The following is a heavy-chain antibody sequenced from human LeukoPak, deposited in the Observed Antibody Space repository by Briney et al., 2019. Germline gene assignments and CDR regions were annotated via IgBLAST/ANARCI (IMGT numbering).Heavy chain of an antibody. Sequence: PGGSLRLSCTASGFTFGDYAMSWVRQAPGKGLEWVGRINYKASGGTADYAAPVQGRFTISRDDSKDTLYLQMNSLKTEDTAVYYCTTDHRTIYGVVFPDYWGQGTLVTVSS. V-gene: IGHV3-15*01. CDR2: INYKASGGTA. CDR3: TTDHRTIYGVVFPDY. D-gene: IGHD3-3*01. J-gene: IGHJ4*02. CDR1: GFTFGDYA.